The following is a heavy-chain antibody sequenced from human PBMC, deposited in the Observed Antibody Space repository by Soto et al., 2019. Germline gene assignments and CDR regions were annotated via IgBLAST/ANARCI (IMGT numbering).Heavy chain of an antibody. Sequence: GGSLRLSCAASGFTFDDYGMSWVRQAPGKGLEWVSGINWNGGSTGYADSVKGRFTISRDNAKNSLYLQMNSLRAEDTALYYCAREGSYSGYDPPNYFDYWGQGTLVTVSS. V-gene: IGHV3-20*04. D-gene: IGHD5-12*01. J-gene: IGHJ4*02. CDR3: AREGSYSGYDPPNYFDY. CDR1: GFTFDDYG. CDR2: INWNGGST.